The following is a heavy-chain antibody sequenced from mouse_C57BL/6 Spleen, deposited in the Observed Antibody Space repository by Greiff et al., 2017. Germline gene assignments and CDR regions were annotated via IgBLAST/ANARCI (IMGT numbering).Heavy chain of an antibody. V-gene: IGHV1-69*01. Sequence: VQLQQPGAELVMPGASVKLSCKASGYTFTSYWMHWVKQRPGQGLEWIGEIDPSDSYTNYNQKFKGKSTLTVDKSSSTAYMQLSSLTSEDSAVYYCARLDGYREGFAYWGQGTLVTVSA. CDR2: IDPSDSYT. CDR3: ARLDGYREGFAY. CDR1: GYTFTSYW. D-gene: IGHD2-3*01. J-gene: IGHJ3*01.